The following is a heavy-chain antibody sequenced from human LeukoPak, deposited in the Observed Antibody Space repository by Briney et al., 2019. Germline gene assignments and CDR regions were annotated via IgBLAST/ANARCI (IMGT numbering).Heavy chain of an antibody. CDR2: IYYSGST. CDR3: ARETGETGSGSWVYFDY. V-gene: IGHV4-59*12. D-gene: IGHD3-22*01. Sequence: PSQTLSLTCTVSGGSISSYYWSWIRQPPGKGLEWIGYIYYSGSTYYNPSLKSRVTISVDTSKNQFSLKLSSVTAADTAVYYCARETGETGSGSWVYFDYWGQGTLVTVSS. J-gene: IGHJ4*02. CDR1: GGSISSYY.